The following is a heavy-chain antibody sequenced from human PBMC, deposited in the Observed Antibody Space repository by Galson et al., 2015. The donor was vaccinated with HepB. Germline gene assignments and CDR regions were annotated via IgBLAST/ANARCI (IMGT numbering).Heavy chain of an antibody. J-gene: IGHJ6*02. D-gene: IGHD6-6*01. Sequence: SLRLSCAASGFTFSSYSMNWVRQAPGKGLEWVSSIRGSSTYTYHADSVRGRFTISRDNVKNSLYLQMNSLRDEDTAVYYCARVLGRRQLVSFYHEMDVWGQGTTVTVSS. CDR2: IRGSSTYT. CDR1: GFTFSSYS. CDR3: ARVLGRRQLVSFYHEMDV. V-gene: IGHV3-21*01.